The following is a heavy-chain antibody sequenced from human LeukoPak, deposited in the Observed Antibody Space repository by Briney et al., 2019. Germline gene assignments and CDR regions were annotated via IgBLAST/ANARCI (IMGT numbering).Heavy chain of an antibody. Sequence: ASVKVSCKSSGYTFTSYGITWVRQAPGQGLEWMGWINGYNGNTNYAQKLQGRVTMTTDTSTSTAYMELRSLKSDDTAVYYCARGRIAVAGTGVDYWGQGTLVTVSS. J-gene: IGHJ4*02. D-gene: IGHD6-19*01. V-gene: IGHV1-18*01. CDR2: INGYNGNT. CDR3: ARGRIAVAGTGVDY. CDR1: GYTFTSYG.